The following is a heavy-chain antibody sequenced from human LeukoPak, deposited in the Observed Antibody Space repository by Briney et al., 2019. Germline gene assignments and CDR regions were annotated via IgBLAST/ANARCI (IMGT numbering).Heavy chain of an antibody. CDR1: GYSISSGYY. CDR3: ASFHRTGIAAGWFDP. V-gene: IGHV4-38-2*02. D-gene: IGHD6-13*01. CDR2: IYYSGST. Sequence: SETLSLTCTVSGYSISSGYYWGWIRQPPGKGLEWIGSIYYSGSTYYNPSLKSRVTISVDTSKNQFSLKLSSVTAADTAVYCCASFHRTGIAAGWFDPWGQGTLVTVSS. J-gene: IGHJ5*02.